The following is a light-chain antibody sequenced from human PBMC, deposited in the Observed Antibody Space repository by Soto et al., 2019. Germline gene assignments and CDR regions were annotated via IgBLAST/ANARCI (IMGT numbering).Light chain of an antibody. CDR3: SSYGGNNNVI. J-gene: IGLJ2*01. CDR1: NSNIGSNN. CDR2: EVT. V-gene: IGLV1-44*01. Sequence: QSVLTQPPSASGTPGQRVTISCAGSNSNIGSNNVYWYQQLPGTAPKLVIYEVTKRPSGVPDRFSGSKSGNTASLTVSGLQAEDEGTYYCSSYGGNNNVIFGGGTTLTVL.